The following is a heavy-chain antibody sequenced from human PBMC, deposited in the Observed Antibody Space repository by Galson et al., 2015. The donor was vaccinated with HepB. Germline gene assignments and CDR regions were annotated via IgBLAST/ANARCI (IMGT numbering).Heavy chain of an antibody. Sequence: SLRLSCAASGFTFSSYWMHWVRQAPGKGLVWVSRINSDGSSTSYADSVKGRFTISRDNAKNTLYLQMNSLRAEDTAVYYCARDTDYYDSSGYYWGGNYFDYWGQGTLVTVSS. J-gene: IGHJ4*02. CDR3: ARDTDYYDSSGYYWGGNYFDY. V-gene: IGHV3-74*01. D-gene: IGHD3-22*01. CDR1: GFTFSSYW. CDR2: INSDGSST.